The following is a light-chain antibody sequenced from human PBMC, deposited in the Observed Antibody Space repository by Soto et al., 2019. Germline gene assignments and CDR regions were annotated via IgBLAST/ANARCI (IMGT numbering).Light chain of an antibody. J-gene: IGLJ2*01. CDR2: VNN. Sequence: QSVLTQPPSVSGAPGQRVTISCTGSSSNIGAGYDVHWYQQLPGTAPKLLIYVNNNRPSGVPDRFSGSKSGTSASLAITGLQAEDEADYYCQSYDSGLSGVLFGGGTKLTVL. CDR3: QSYDSGLSGVL. CDR1: SSNIGAGYD. V-gene: IGLV1-40*01.